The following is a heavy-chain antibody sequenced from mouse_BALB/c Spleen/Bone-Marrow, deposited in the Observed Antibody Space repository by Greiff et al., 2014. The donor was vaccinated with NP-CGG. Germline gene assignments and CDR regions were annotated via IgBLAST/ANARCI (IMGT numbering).Heavy chain of an antibody. CDR1: GYTFTSYY. CDR3: ARDTMDY. Sequence: QVQLQQSGPELVKPGASVRISCKASGYTFTSYYIHWVKQRPGQGLEWIGWIFPGNVNTKYNEKFKGKATLTAGKSSSTPYMQLSSLTSEDSAVYFCARDTMDYWGQRTSVTVSS. J-gene: IGHJ4*01. V-gene: IGHV1S56*01. CDR2: IFPGNVNT.